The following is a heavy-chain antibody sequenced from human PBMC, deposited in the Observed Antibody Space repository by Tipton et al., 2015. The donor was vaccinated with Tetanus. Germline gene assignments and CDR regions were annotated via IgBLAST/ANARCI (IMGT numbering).Heavy chain of an antibody. CDR3: ARGTFHAFDF. J-gene: IGHJ4*02. D-gene: IGHD2/OR15-2a*01. CDR2: IYYSGST. CDR1: GGSISRGDYY. V-gene: IGHV4-30-4*01. Sequence: TLSLTCSVSGGSISRGDYYWSWIRQPPGKGLEWIGNIYYSGSTYYNPSLKSRVTISEDTSKNQFSLNLTSMSVADTATYYCARGTFHAFDFWGQGVQVTVSS.